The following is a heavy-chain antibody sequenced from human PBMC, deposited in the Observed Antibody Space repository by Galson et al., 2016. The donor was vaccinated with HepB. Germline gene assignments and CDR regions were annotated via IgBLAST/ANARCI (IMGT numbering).Heavy chain of an antibody. CDR2: ISSSGSYI. J-gene: IGHJ6*02. V-gene: IGHV3-21*01. Sequence: SLRLSCAASGFIFSSYSMNWVRQAPGKGLEWVSSISSSGSYIYNTYPEKGRYTISRDAAKNPLYLQMNSLSDEDTAVYYCARGVGAHTIHGMDVWGQGSRVTVSS. CDR1: GFIFSSYS. CDR3: ARGVGAHTIHGMDV. D-gene: IGHD1-26*01.